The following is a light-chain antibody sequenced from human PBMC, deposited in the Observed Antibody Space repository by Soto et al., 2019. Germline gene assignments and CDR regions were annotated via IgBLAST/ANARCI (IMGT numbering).Light chain of an antibody. Sequence: LAQPASVSGSPGQSITISCSGTSSDVGGYNYVSWYQQHPGKAPQVMIYDVSNRPSGVSNRFSGPKSGNTASLTISGLQAEDEADYYCYSYTTSSTYVFGTGTKVTVL. CDR3: YSYTTSSTYV. CDR1: SSDVGGYNY. CDR2: DVS. V-gene: IGLV2-14*01. J-gene: IGLJ1*01.